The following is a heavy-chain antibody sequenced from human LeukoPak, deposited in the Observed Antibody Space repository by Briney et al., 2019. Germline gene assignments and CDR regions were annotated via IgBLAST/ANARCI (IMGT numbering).Heavy chain of an antibody. Sequence: SETLSLTCSVSGGSISRSYYYWGWIRQPPGKGLEWIGTIYCSGNTFYNPSLKSRVTISVDTSINHFSLTLTSLTAADTAVYFCSRHEHKALAGDTWGQGTLVTVSS. J-gene: IGHJ5*02. CDR2: IYCSGNT. V-gene: IGHV4-39*01. CDR1: GGSISRSYYY. CDR3: SRHEHKALAGDT. D-gene: IGHD6-19*01.